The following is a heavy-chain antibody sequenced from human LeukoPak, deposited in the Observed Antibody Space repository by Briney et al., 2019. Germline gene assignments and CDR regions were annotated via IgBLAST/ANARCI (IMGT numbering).Heavy chain of an antibody. J-gene: IGHJ4*02. Sequence: ASVKVSCKASGYTFIGYYIHWVRQAPGQGLEWMGWINPNSGGTNYAQNFQGRVTMTRDTSISTAYMELTSLRSDDTAVYYCATARDRNSVYSSFDYWGQGTLVTVSS. V-gene: IGHV1-2*02. D-gene: IGHD5/OR15-5a*01. CDR3: ATARDRNSVYSSFDY. CDR2: INPNSGGT. CDR1: GYTFIGYY.